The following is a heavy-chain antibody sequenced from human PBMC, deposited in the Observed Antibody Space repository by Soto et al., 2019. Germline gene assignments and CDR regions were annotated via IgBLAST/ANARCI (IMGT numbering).Heavy chain of an antibody. CDR3: AKTSGDRTYGSGSADDY. D-gene: IGHD3-10*01. Sequence: EVQLLESGGGLVQPGGSLRLSCVASGFGFSSYAMSWVRQAPGRGLEWVSVISGSGGSTYYADSVKGRFTISRDNSKNTLYLQMNSLRAEDTAVYYCAKTSGDRTYGSGSADDYWGQGTLVTVSS. CDR2: ISGSGGST. V-gene: IGHV3-23*01. CDR1: GFGFSSYA. J-gene: IGHJ4*02.